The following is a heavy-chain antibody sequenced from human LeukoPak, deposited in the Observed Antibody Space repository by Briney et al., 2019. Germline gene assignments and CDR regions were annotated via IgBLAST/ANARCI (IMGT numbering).Heavy chain of an antibody. D-gene: IGHD2-2*01. CDR1: AFTFASSA. CDR3: AKDPYGTRYFDY. Sequence: GGSLRPSCVASAFTFASSAMSWVRQAPGKGLEWVSGISASGSNTYYPDSVKGQFTISRDNSKNTLYLQMNSLRAEDTAVYYCAKDPYGTRYFDYWGQGTLVTVSS. V-gene: IGHV3-23*01. CDR2: ISASGSNT. J-gene: IGHJ4*02.